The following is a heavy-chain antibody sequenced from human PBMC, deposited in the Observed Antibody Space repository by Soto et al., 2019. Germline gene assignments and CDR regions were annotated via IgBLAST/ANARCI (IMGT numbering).Heavy chain of an antibody. D-gene: IGHD6-13*01. Sequence: GASVKVSCKASGYTFTSYDINWVRQATGQGLEWMGWMNSNSGNTGYAQKFQGRVTMTRNTSISTAYMELSSLRSEDTAVYYCARGTLVNYYYYMDVWGKGTTVTVSS. V-gene: IGHV1-8*01. CDR3: ARGTLVNYYYYMDV. CDR2: MNSNSGNT. J-gene: IGHJ6*03. CDR1: GYTFTSYD.